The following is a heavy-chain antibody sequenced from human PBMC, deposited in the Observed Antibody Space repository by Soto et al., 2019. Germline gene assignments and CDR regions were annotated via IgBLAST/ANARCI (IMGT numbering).Heavy chain of an antibody. V-gene: IGHV4-61*01. D-gene: IGHD4-17*01. Sequence: SETLSLTCTVSGGSVSSGSYYWSWIRQPPGKGLEWIGYIYYSGSTNYNPSLRSRVTISVDTSKNQFSLKLSSVTAADTAVYYCASSLTTVTTLGPFFFDYWGQGTLVTVSS. CDR2: IYYSGST. CDR1: GGSVSSGSYY. J-gene: IGHJ4*02. CDR3: ASSLTTVTTLGPFFFDY.